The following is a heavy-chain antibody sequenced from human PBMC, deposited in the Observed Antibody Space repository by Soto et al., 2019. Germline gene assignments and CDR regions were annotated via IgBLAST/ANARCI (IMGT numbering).Heavy chain of an antibody. J-gene: IGHJ6*02. V-gene: IGHV4-4*02. CDR1: GASIRSTDW. Sequence: SETLSLTCAVSGASIRSTDWWSWVRQSPGKGLEWLGEVSETGGTHYNPSLHRRVTMSVDKCNKQFSLSLNSVTAAHAAVYECARTLYTSGRRTDVWGQGTRVTVAS. CDR3: ARTLYTSGRRTDV. D-gene: IGHD3-10*01. CDR2: VSETGGT.